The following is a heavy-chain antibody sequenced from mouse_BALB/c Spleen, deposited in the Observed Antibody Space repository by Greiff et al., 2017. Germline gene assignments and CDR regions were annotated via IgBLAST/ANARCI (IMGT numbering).Heavy chain of an antibody. V-gene: IGHV1-54*01. Sequence: QVQLQQSGAELVRPGTSVKVSCKASGYAFTNYLIEWVKQRPGQGLEWIGVINPGSGGTNYNEKFKGKATLTADKSSRTAYMQLSSLTSDDSAVYFCARRRDAMDYWGQGTSVTVSS. CDR2: INPGSGGT. CDR3: ARRRDAMDY. J-gene: IGHJ4*01. CDR1: GYAFTNYL.